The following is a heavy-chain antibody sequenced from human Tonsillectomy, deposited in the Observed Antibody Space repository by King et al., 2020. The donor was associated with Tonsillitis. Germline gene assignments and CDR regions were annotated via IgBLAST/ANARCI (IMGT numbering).Heavy chain of an antibody. CDR3: ARCRSYYARSGYYSFAY. J-gene: IGHJ4*02. CDR1: GYTFTGYY. V-gene: IGHV1-2*02. CDR2: INPNSGGT. D-gene: IGHD3-22*01. Sequence: QLVQSGAEVKKPGASVKVSCKASGYTFTGYYMHWVRQAPGQGLEWMGWINPNSGGTNYAQKFQGRVTMTRDTSISTAYMELSRLRSDDTAVYYCARCRSYYARSGYYSFAYWGQGTLVTVSS.